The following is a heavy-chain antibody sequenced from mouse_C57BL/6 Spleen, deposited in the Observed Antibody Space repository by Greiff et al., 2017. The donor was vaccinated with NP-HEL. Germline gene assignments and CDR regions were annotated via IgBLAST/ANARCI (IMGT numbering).Heavy chain of an antibody. CDR1: GYTFTSYW. CDR2: IHPNSGST. Sequence: QVQLQHPGAELVKPGASVKLSCKASGYTFTSYWMHWVKQRPGQGLEWIGMIHPNSGSTNYNEKFKSKATLTVDKSSSTAYMQLSSLTSEDSAVYYCAREYDGYFAYWGQGTLVTVSA. CDR3: AREYDGYFAY. V-gene: IGHV1-64*01. D-gene: IGHD2-3*01. J-gene: IGHJ3*01.